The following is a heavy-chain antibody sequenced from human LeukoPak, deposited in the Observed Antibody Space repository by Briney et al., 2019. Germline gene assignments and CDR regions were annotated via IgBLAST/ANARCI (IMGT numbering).Heavy chain of an antibody. J-gene: IGHJ6*03. V-gene: IGHV3-66*01. CDR3: ARDYYDSRGYFPYYYYYMDV. Sequence: GGSLRLSCAASGFIVSSNYMSCVRQAPGGGVGWVSIIYSGGSTSYADSVKGRFTISRDNAKNSLYLQMNSLRAEDTAVYYCARDYYDSRGYFPYYYYYMDVWGKGTTVTVSS. CDR2: IYSGGST. D-gene: IGHD3-22*01. CDR1: GFIVSSNY.